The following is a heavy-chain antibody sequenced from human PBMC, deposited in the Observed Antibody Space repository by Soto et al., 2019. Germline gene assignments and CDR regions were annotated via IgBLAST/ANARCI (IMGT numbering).Heavy chain of an antibody. J-gene: IGHJ1*01. CDR3: AREGSGYNL. CDR1: GGSFSSFG. Sequence: SVKVSCKASGGSFSSFGISWVRQAPGQGLEWMGGIIPVFGRPNYAQRFRGRPTITADESTNTVYLELIDLRSEDTAVYYCAREGSGYNLWGQGTQVTVSS. D-gene: IGHD5-12*01. CDR2: IIPVFGRP. V-gene: IGHV1-69*13.